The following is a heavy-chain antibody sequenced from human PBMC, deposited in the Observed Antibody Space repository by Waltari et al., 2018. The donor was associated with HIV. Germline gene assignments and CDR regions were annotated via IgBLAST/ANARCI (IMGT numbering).Heavy chain of an antibody. J-gene: IGHJ5*02. CDR2: TYYMAKFYD. Sequence: QVQLQQSGPGLLKPSQTLSLTCDISGDSVSSNTVGWHWIRQSPSRGLEWLGKTYYMAKFYDDYADSVKCRITISADASKNQFSLQLMSVTPEDTATYYCAREAVYNSGRNGWFDPWGQGTLVIVSS. CDR1: GDSVSSNTVG. CDR3: AREAVYNSGRNGWFDP. V-gene: IGHV6-1*01. D-gene: IGHD6-19*01.